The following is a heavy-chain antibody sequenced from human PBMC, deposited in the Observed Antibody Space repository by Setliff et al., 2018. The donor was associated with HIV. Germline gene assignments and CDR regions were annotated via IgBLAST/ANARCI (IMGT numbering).Heavy chain of an antibody. CDR3: ARDTLGSNYGGFDY. CDR1: GFTFSDYY. J-gene: IGHJ4*02. Sequence: PGGSLRLSCAASGFTFSDYYMSWIRQAPGKGLEWVSYISSSSGSYTNYADSVEGRFTISKDNAKNSVYLQMDGLRAEDTAVYFCARDTLGSNYGGFDYWGQGTLVTVSS. CDR2: ISSSSGSYT. D-gene: IGHD4-4*01. V-gene: IGHV3-11*06.